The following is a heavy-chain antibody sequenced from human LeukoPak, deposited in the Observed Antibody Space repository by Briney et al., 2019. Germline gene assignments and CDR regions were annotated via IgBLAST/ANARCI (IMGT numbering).Heavy chain of an antibody. D-gene: IGHD3-3*01. J-gene: IGHJ4*02. CDR2: INPSGGST. CDR1: GYTFTSYY. CDR3: ARDIARITIFGVVTDDERVFDY. Sequence: ASVKVSCKASGYTFTSYYMHWVRQAPGQGLEWMGIINPSGGSTSYAQKFQGRVTMTRDTSTSTVYTELSSLRSGDTAVYYCARDIARITIFGVVTDDERVFDYWGQGTLVTVSS. V-gene: IGHV1-46*01.